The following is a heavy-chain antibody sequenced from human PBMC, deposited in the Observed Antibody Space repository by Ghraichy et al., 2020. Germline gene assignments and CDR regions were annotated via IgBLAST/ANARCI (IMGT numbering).Heavy chain of an antibody. Sequence: GGSLRLSCAASGFTFSSYAMSWVRQAPGKGLEWVSAISGSGGSTYYADSVKGRFTISRDNSKNTLYLQMNSLRAEDTAVYYCASGVSHIFYYFDYWGQGTLVTVSS. CDR3: ASGVSHIFYYFDY. V-gene: IGHV3-23*01. CDR1: GFTFSSYA. CDR2: ISGSGGST. J-gene: IGHJ4*02. D-gene: IGHD2-8*02.